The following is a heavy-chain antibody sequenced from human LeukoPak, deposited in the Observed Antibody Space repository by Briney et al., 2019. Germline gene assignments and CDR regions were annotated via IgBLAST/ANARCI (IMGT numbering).Heavy chain of an antibody. CDR3: ARLVLGATAYFDC. CDR1: GGSISSYY. Sequence: SETLSLTCTVSGGSISSYYWTWIRQPPGKGLEWIGYIHYSGSTNYNPSLKNRVTISVDKSKNQFSLKLSSVTAADTAVYYCARLVLGATAYFDCWGQGTLVTVPS. D-gene: IGHD1-26*01. J-gene: IGHJ4*02. CDR2: IHYSGST. V-gene: IGHV4-59*08.